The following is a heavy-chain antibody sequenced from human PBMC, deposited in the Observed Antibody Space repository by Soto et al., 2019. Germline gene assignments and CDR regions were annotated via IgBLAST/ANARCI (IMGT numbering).Heavy chain of an antibody. CDR2: IKADGSEK. V-gene: IGHV3-7*03. J-gene: IGHJ6*02. CDR1: GFTFNDHW. Sequence: EVQLVESGGGLVQPGGSLRLSCAASGFTFNDHWITWVRQAPGKGLEWVANIKADGSEKYYLDSVKGRFTISRDNAKNSVFLQMISLRAEDTAVYYCARGLYGMDVWGQGTTVTVSS. CDR3: ARGLYGMDV.